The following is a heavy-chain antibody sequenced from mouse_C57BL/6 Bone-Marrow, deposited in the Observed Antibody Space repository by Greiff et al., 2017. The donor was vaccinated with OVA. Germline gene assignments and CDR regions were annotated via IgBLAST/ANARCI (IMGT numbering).Heavy chain of an antibody. CDR3: ARQRDGYYLHWYFDV. Sequence: EVQRVESGGDLVKPGGSLKLSCAASGFTFSSYGMSWVRQTPDKRLEWVATISSGGSYTYYPDSVKGRFTISRDNAKNTLYLQMSSLKSEDTAMYYCARQRDGYYLHWYFDVWGTGTTVTVSS. CDR1: GFTFSSYG. J-gene: IGHJ1*03. D-gene: IGHD2-3*01. CDR2: ISSGGSYT. V-gene: IGHV5-6*01.